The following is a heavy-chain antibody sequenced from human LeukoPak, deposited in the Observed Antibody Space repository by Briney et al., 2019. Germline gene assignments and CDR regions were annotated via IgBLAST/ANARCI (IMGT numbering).Heavy chain of an antibody. D-gene: IGHD2-2*01. CDR3: AKDVPSAYFDF. V-gene: IGHV3-48*04. Sequence: GGSLRLSCAASGFAFSSYSMNWVRQAPGKGLEWVSYISSSSSTIYYADSVKGRFTISRDNAKNSLYLQMNSLRAEDTAVYYCAKDVPSAYFDFWGQGTLVTVSS. J-gene: IGHJ4*02. CDR2: ISSSSSTI. CDR1: GFAFSSYS.